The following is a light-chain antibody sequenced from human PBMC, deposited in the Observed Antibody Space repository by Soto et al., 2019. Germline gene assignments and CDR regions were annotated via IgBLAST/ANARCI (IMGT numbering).Light chain of an antibody. Sequence: EIVLTQSPGTLSLSPGERATLSCRASQTISNSLLAWYQQKPGQSPRLLIYGASSRATGIPDRFIGSGSGTDFTLTITRLEPEDFAVYFCQQYDVSPITFGLGTRLEIK. CDR2: GAS. CDR1: QTISNSL. J-gene: IGKJ5*01. V-gene: IGKV3-20*01. CDR3: QQYDVSPIT.